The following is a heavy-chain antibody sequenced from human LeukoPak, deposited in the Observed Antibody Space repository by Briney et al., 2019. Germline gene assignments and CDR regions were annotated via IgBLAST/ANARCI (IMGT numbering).Heavy chain of an antibody. J-gene: IGHJ6*03. D-gene: IGHD4-11*01. V-gene: IGHV3-48*01. Sequence: PGGSLRLSCAASKFIFSSYSMNWVRQAPGKGLEWVSHISSSSSTIYYADSVKGRFTISRDNAKNSLFLQMSSLRAEDTAVYYCARATTVTKDYYYYYMDVWGKGTTVTVSS. CDR2: ISSSSSTI. CDR1: KFIFSSYS. CDR3: ARATTVTKDYYYYYMDV.